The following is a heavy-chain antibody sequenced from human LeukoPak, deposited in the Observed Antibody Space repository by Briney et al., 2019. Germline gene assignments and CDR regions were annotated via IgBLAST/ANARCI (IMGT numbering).Heavy chain of an antibody. CDR1: GYSFTSYW. CDR3: ASGLGTRGAFDI. Sequence: GESLKIYCMVSGYSFTSYWIGWVGQMPGKGLEWMGIIYPGDSDTRYSPSFQGQVTISADKSISTAYLQWSSLKASDTAMYYCASGLGTRGAFDIWGQGTMVTASS. J-gene: IGHJ3*02. CDR2: IYPGDSDT. D-gene: IGHD2-8*01. V-gene: IGHV5-51*01.